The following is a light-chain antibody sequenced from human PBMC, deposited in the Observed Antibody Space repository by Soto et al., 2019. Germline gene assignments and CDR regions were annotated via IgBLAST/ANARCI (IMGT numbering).Light chain of an antibody. CDR1: QSVSNN. CDR2: GAL. CDR3: QQYATSPWT. V-gene: IGKV3-20*01. Sequence: EIVLTQSPATLSVSPGERAALSCRASQSVSNNLAWYQQKPGQPPRLLIFGALSRATGIPDRFSGSGSGTDFTLTISRLEPEDFAVYYCQQYATSPWTFGQGTKVDIK. J-gene: IGKJ1*01.